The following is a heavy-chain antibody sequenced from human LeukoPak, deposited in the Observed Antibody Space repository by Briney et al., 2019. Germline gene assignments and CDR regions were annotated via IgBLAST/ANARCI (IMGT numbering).Heavy chain of an antibody. CDR3: AKSGLNRFDY. J-gene: IGHJ4*02. V-gene: IGHV3-21*01. CDR2: ISSSSSYI. Sequence: PGGSLRLSCAASGFTVSSNYMSWVRQAPGKGLEWVSSISSSSSYIYYADSVKGRFTISRDNAKNSLYLQMNSLRAEDTAVYYCAKSGLNRFDYWGQGTLVTVSS. D-gene: IGHD2-15*01. CDR1: GFTVSSNY.